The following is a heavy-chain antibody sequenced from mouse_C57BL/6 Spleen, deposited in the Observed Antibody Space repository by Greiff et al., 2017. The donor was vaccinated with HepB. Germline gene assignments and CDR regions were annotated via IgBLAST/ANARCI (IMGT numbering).Heavy chain of an antibody. CDR1: GYTFTSYW. CDR2: IDPSDSYT. D-gene: IGHD1-1*01. V-gene: IGHV1-69*01. CDR3: ARGPRGYGSSYGY. J-gene: IGHJ2*01. Sequence: VKLQQPGAELVMPGASVKLSCKASGYTFTSYWMHWVKQRPGQGLEWIGEIDPSDSYTNYNQKFKGKSTLTVDKSSSTAYMQLSSLTSEDSAVYYCARGPRGYGSSYGYWGQGTTLTVSS.